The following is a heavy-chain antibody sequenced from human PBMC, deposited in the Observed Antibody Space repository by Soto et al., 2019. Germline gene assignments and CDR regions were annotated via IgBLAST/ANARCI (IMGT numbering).Heavy chain of an antibody. Sequence: AALKVSCEASGYSFSAYYMNWVRQAPGQGLEWMGRINTNSGDTNYGQRFQDRVTMTWDTSINTAFMELTRLRSDDTAVYYCARLPTNNWLDPRGQGNLVSV. CDR3: ARLPTNNWLDP. CDR1: GYSFSAYY. V-gene: IGHV1-2*06. CDR2: INTNSGDT. J-gene: IGHJ5*02.